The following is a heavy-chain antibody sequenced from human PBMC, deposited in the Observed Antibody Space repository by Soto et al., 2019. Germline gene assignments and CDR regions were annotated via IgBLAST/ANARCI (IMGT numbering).Heavy chain of an antibody. V-gene: IGHV4-31*03. D-gene: IGHD2-2*01. Sequence: SETLSLTCTVSGGSISSGGYYWSWIRQHPGKGLEWIGYIYYSGSTYYNPSLKSRVTISVDTSKNQFSLKLSSVTAADAAVYYCARSSTSANYFDYWGQGTLVTVSS. CDR1: GGSISSGGYY. CDR2: IYYSGST. J-gene: IGHJ4*02. CDR3: ARSSTSANYFDY.